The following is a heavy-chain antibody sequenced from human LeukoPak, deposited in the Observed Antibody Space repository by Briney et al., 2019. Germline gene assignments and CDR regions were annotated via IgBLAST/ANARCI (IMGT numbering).Heavy chain of an antibody. CDR3: ARDHRAAWLAAAGYYYYYGMDV. V-gene: IGHV3-23*01. D-gene: IGHD6-13*01. J-gene: IGHJ6*02. Sequence: PGGSLRLSCAASGFTFSSYAMSWVRQAPGKGLEWVSAISGSGGSTYYADSVKGRFTISRDNAKNSLYLQMNSLRAEDTAVYYCARDHRAAWLAAAGYYYYYGMDVWGQGTTVTVSS. CDR2: ISGSGGST. CDR1: GFTFSSYA.